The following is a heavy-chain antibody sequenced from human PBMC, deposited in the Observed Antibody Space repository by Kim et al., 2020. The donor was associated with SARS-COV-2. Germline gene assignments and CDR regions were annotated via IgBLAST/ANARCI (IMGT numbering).Heavy chain of an antibody. CDR2: IIPILAIA. CDR3: ATYCSTGRCYGPFDY. Sequence: SVKVSCKASGGTFSSYAINWVRQAPGQGLEWMGRIIPILAIANYAQKFQGRVTITADKSTSTAYMELSSLRSDDTAVYYCATYCSTGRCYGPFDYWGQGTLVTVSS. CDR1: GGTFSSYA. D-gene: IGHD2-15*01. V-gene: IGHV1-69*04. J-gene: IGHJ4*02.